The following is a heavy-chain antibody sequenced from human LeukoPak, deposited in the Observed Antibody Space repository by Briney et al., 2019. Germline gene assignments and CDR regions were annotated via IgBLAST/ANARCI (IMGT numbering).Heavy chain of an antibody. V-gene: IGHV1-18*01. Sequence: ASVKVSCKASGGTFSSYAISWVRQAPGQGLEWMGWISAYNGNTNYAQKLQGRVTMTTDTSTSTAYMELRSLRSDDTAVYYCARVSSSGPLGDYYYYYGMDVWGQGTTVTVSS. D-gene: IGHD3-22*01. CDR1: GGTFSSYA. CDR3: ARVSSSGPLGDYYYYYGMDV. CDR2: ISAYNGNT. J-gene: IGHJ6*02.